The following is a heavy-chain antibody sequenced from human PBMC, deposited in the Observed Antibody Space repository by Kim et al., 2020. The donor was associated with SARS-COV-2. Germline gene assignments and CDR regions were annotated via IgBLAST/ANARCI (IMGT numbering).Heavy chain of an antibody. V-gene: IGHV3-23*01. CDR2: IRRSGGST. Sequence: GGSLRLSCVTSGFTFSSYAMSWVRQAPGKGPEWVSLIRRSGGSTYHADSVKGRFTISRDNSKNTLYLQMNSLRAEDTAVYYCVKGESKDWAYFVYWGQGNLFTVSS. CDR1: GFTFSSYA. CDR3: VKGESKDWAYFVY. J-gene: IGHJ4*02. D-gene: IGHD3-9*01.